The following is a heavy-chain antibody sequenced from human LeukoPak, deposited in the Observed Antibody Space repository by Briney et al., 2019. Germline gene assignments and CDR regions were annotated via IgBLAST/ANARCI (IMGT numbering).Heavy chain of an antibody. CDR1: GFTFSSYA. J-gene: IGHJ6*02. D-gene: IGHD6-6*01. CDR3: AKEARPPSTYYYYGMDV. CDR2: ISGSGGST. Sequence: PGGSLRLSCAASGFTFSSYALSWVRQAPGKGLEWVSAISGSGGSTYYADSVKGRFTISRDNSKNTLYLQMNSLRAEDTAVYYCAKEARPPSTYYYYGMDVWGQGTTVTVSS. V-gene: IGHV3-23*01.